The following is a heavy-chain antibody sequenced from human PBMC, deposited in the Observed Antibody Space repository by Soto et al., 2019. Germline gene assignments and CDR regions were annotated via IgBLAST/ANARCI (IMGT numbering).Heavy chain of an antibody. J-gene: IGHJ3*02. V-gene: IGHV3-11*01. CDR2: ISGSGSTI. CDR1: GFTFSDYY. D-gene: IGHD5-18*01. CDR3: ARFRPQLWFAAHGEFDN. Sequence: GGSLRLSCAASGFTFSDYYMSWIRQAPGKGLEWVSYISGSGSTIYYADSVKGRFTISRDNAKNSLYLQMNSLRAEDTAVYYCARFRPQLWFAAHGEFDNWGQGTMVTVPS.